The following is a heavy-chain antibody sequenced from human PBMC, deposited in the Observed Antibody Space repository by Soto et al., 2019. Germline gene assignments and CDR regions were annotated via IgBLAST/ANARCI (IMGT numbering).Heavy chain of an antibody. J-gene: IGHJ6*03. D-gene: IGHD5-12*01. CDR2: IYWDDDK. Sequence: SGPTLVNPTQTLTLTCTFSGFSLSTSGVGVGWIRQPPGKALEWLALIYWDDDKRYSPSLKSRLTITKDTSKNQVVLTMTNMDPVDTATYYCAQLAFSQWLRLKYYYYMDVWGKGTTVTVSS. CDR1: GFSLSTSGVG. V-gene: IGHV2-5*02. CDR3: AQLAFSQWLRLKYYYYMDV.